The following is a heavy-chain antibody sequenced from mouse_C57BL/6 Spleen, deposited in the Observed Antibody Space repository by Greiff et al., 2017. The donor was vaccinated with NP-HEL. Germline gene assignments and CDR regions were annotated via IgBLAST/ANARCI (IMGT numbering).Heavy chain of an antibody. J-gene: IGHJ3*01. Sequence: QVQLQQSGAELMKPGASVKLSCKATGYTFTGYWIEWVKQRPGHGLEWIGEILPGSGSTNYNEKFKGKATFTADTSSNTAYMQLSSLTTEDSAIYYWARSDPNYGSSSWFAYWGQGTLVTVSA. CDR3: ARSDPNYGSSSWFAY. CDR1: GYTFTGYW. V-gene: IGHV1-9*01. D-gene: IGHD1-1*01. CDR2: ILPGSGST.